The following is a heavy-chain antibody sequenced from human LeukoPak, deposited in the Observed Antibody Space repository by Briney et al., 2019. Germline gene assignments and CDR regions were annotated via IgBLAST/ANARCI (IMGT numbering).Heavy chain of an antibody. Sequence: PGGSLRLSCAASGFTFSSYGMSWVRQAPGKGLEWVSAISGSGGSTYYADSVKGRFTISRDNSKNTLYLQMNSLRAEDTAVYYCARDSSSWYVCSDYWGQGTLVTVSS. CDR2: ISGSGGST. D-gene: IGHD6-13*01. CDR3: ARDSSSWYVCSDY. V-gene: IGHV3-23*01. CDR1: GFTFSSYG. J-gene: IGHJ4*02.